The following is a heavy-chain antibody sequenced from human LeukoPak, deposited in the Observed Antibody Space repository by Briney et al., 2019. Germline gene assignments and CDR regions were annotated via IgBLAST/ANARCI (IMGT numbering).Heavy chain of an antibody. CDR2: IYYSAST. CDR1: SGSISSSSYY. J-gene: IGHJ5*02. D-gene: IGHD2-8*02. CDR3: ARTDRHWSSVDP. V-gene: IGHV4-39*07. Sequence: SETLSLTCTVSSGSISSSSYYWGWIRQPPGKGLDWIGSIYYSASTYYNPSLKSRVTISIDTSKNQFSLKLSSVTAVDAAVYYCARTDRHWSSVDPWGQGTLVTVSS.